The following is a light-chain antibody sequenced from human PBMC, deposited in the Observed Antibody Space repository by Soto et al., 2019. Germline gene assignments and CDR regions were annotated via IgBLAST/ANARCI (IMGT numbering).Light chain of an antibody. V-gene: IGLV2-14*01. CDR3: SSYTGDNTWM. CDR2: EVN. CDR1: RSDIGAYKY. Sequence: QSALTQPASVSGSPGQPITISCSGTRSDIGAYKYVSWYQQHPGKVPQLMIYEVNNRPSGVSDRFSGSKSGNTASLTISGLQAEDEADYYCSSYTGDNTWMFGGGTKVTVL. J-gene: IGLJ3*02.